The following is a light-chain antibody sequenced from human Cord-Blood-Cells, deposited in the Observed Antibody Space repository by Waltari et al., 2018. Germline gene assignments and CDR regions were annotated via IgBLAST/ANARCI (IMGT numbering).Light chain of an antibody. CDR1: SSNSGAGYD. V-gene: IGLV1-40*01. CDR3: QSYDSSLSGWV. Sequence: QSVLTQPPSVSGAPGQRVTISCTGSSSNSGAGYDVHWYQQLPGTAPKLLIYGNGTRPSGVPARFSGCTSGTSASLAITGLQAEDEADYYCQSYDSSLSGWVFGGGTKLTVL. CDR2: GNG. J-gene: IGLJ3*02.